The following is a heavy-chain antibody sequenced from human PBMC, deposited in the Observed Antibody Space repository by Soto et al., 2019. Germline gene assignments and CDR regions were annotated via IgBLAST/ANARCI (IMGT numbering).Heavy chain of an antibody. CDR2: INHSGST. CDR3: ARGAAYYYGSGSYYTLCYYYGMDV. V-gene: IGHV4-34*01. D-gene: IGHD3-10*01. J-gene: IGHJ6*02. Sequence: NPSETVSLTCAVYGGSFSGYYWSWIRQPPGKGLEWIGEINHSGSTNYNPSLKSRVTISVDTSKNQFSLKLSSVTAADTAVYYCARGAAYYYGSGSYYTLCYYYGMDVWGQGTTVTVSS. CDR1: GGSFSGYY.